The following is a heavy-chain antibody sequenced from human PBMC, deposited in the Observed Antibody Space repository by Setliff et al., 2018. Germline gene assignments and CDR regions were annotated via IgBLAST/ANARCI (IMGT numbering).Heavy chain of an antibody. V-gene: IGHV4-61*02. CDR2: IYTNGST. Sequence: SATLSLPCTVSGDSISRAMYYWSWLRQSAGKGLECIGRIYTNGSTKYNPSLTGRVTLLIDTAKNQITLRLSSVTAADTAVYFCARVTGFSYMAVWGKGTTVTVSS. J-gene: IGHJ6*03. D-gene: IGHD3-3*01. CDR3: ARVTGFSYMAV. CDR1: GDSISRAMYY.